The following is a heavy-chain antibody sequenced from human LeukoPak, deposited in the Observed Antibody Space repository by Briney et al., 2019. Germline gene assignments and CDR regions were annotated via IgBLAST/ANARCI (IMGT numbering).Heavy chain of an antibody. Sequence: PGGSLRLSCAASGFTSSSYEMNWVRQAPGKGLEWLSYISSSGSTIYYADSVKGRFTISRDNAKNSLYLQLNSLRAEDTAVYYCARDAYYGSGFDYWGQGTLITVSS. D-gene: IGHD3-10*01. CDR1: GFTSSSYE. V-gene: IGHV3-48*03. CDR3: ARDAYYGSGFDY. CDR2: ISSSGSTI. J-gene: IGHJ4*02.